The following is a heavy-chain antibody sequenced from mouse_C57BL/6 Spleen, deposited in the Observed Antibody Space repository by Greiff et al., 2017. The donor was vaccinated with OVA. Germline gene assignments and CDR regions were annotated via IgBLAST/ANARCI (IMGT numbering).Heavy chain of an antibody. CDR3: ARSYDGYPRYYYAMDY. Sequence: QVQLKQPGAELVKPGASVKLSCKASGYTFTSYWMHWVKQRPGQGLEWIGMIHPNSGSTNYNEKFKSKATLTVDKSSSTAYMQLSSLTSEDSAVYDCARSYDGYPRYYYAMDYWGQGTSVTVSS. CDR1: GYTFTSYW. J-gene: IGHJ4*01. CDR2: IHPNSGST. D-gene: IGHD2-3*01. V-gene: IGHV1-64*01.